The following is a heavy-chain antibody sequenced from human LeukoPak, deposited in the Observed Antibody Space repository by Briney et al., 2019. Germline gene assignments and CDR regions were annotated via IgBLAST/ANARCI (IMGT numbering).Heavy chain of an antibody. CDR1: GGSFSGYY. CDR2: INHSGST. J-gene: IGHJ4*02. V-gene: IGHV4-34*01. Sequence: SETLSLTCAVYGGSFSGYYWSWIRQPPGKGLEWIGEINHSGSTNYNPSPKSRVTISVATSKNQFSMTLSSVTAADTAVYYCARGSQSLGYCSGGSCRAKIFDYWGQGTLVTVSS. CDR3: ARGSQSLGYCSGGSCRAKIFDY. D-gene: IGHD2-15*01.